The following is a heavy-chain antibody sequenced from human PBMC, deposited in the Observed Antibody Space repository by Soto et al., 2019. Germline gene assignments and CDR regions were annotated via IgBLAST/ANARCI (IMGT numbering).Heavy chain of an antibody. J-gene: IGHJ6*02. D-gene: IGHD2-2*01. CDR1: GFSFNTYS. Sequence: GGSLRLSCAASGFSFNTYSMNWVRQAPGKGLEWVSYISSSGSTIYFADSVRGRFTISRDNAKNTLYLQMNSLRAEDTAVYYCAKGPAIVLVPAAMNYYYGMDVWGQGTTVTVSS. V-gene: IGHV3-48*01. CDR3: AKGPAIVLVPAAMNYYYGMDV. CDR2: ISSSGSTI.